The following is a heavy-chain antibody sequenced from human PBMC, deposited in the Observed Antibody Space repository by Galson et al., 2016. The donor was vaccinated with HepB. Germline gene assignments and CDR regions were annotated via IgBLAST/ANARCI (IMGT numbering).Heavy chain of an antibody. CDR1: GFTFDDYG. CDR2: INWNGGST. CDR3: ASLPPAAGPNPRVTLDY. J-gene: IGHJ6*04. D-gene: IGHD4-17*01. V-gene: IGHV3-20*01. Sequence: LRLSCAASGFTFDDYGMSWVRQAPGKGLEWVSGINWNGGSTGYADSVKGRFTISRDNAKNSLYLQMNSLRAEDTALYHCASLPPAAGPNPRVTLDYGGKGTTVIVSS.